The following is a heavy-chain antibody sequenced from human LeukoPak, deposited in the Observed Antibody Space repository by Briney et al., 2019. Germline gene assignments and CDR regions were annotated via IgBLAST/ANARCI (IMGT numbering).Heavy chain of an antibody. Sequence: GESLKISCKGSGYTYTSYWIGWVRQMPGKGLEWMGIIYPGDSDTRYSPSFQGQVTISADKSISTAYLQWSSLKASDTAMYYCARHLGGNAHRGYSGYDPFDYWGQGTLVTVSS. CDR2: IYPGDSDT. CDR1: GYTYTSYW. V-gene: IGHV5-51*01. D-gene: IGHD5-12*01. J-gene: IGHJ4*02. CDR3: ARHLGGNAHRGYSGYDPFDY.